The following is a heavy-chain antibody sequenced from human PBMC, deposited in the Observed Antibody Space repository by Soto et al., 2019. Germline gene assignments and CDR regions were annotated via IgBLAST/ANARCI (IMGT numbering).Heavy chain of an antibody. V-gene: IGHV4-61*01. CDR2: IYYSGST. J-gene: IGHJ4*02. Sequence: SETLSLTCTVSGGSVSSGSYYWSWIRQPPGKGLEWIGYIYYSGSTNYNPSLKSRVTISVDTSKNQFSLKLSSVTAADTAVYYCVTVVTATNYFDYWGQGTLVTVS. D-gene: IGHD2-21*02. CDR1: GGSVSSGSYY. CDR3: VTVVTATNYFDY.